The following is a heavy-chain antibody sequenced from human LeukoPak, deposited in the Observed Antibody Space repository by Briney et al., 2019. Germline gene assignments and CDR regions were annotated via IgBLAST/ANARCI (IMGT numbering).Heavy chain of an antibody. V-gene: IGHV1-69*13. D-gene: IGHD3-10*01. CDR3: ARVLDYYGSGSYYNEVYYFDY. CDR2: IIPIFGTA. Sequence: SVKVSCKASGGTFSSYAISWVRQAPGQGLEWMGGIIPIFGTANYAQKFQGRVTITADESTSTAYMELSSLRSEDTAVYYCARVLDYYGSGSYYNEVYYFDYWGQGTLVTVSS. J-gene: IGHJ4*02. CDR1: GGTFSSYA.